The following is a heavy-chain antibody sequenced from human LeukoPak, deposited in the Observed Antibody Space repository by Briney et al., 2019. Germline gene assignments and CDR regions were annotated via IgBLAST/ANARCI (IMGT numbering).Heavy chain of an antibody. Sequence: PSETLSLTCAVYGGSFSGYYWSWIRQPPGKGLEWIGEINHSGSTNYNPSLKSRVTISVDTSKNQFSLKLSSVAAADTAVYYCARLRSGWSDYYFDYWGQGTLVTVSS. CDR3: ARLRSGWSDYYFDY. CDR1: GGSFSGYY. D-gene: IGHD6-19*01. J-gene: IGHJ4*02. CDR2: INHSGST. V-gene: IGHV4-34*01.